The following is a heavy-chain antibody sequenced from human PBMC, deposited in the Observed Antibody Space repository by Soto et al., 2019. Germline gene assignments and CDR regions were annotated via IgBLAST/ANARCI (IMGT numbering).Heavy chain of an antibody. CDR3: ARDELGPERWVHQAN. D-gene: IGHD1-1*01. J-gene: IGHJ4*02. V-gene: IGHV3-23*01. CDR1: GFTFSSYA. CDR2: ISGSGGST. Sequence: GGSLRLSCAASGFTFSSYAMSWVRQAPGKGLEWVSAISGSGGSTSYADSVKGRFTISRDNSKNTLYLQMNSLRAEDTAVYYCARDELGPERWVHQANWGQGTLVTVSS.